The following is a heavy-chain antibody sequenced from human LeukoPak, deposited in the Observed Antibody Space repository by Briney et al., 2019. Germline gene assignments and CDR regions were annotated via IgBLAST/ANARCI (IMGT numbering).Heavy chain of an antibody. J-gene: IGHJ4*02. CDR3: ATTLGTYYYDGSGYYASVQGLFDY. CDR1: GFTFSSYW. D-gene: IGHD3-22*01. Sequence: GGSLRLSCAASGFTFSSYWMSWVRQAPGKGLEWVANIKQDGSEKYYVDSVKGRFTISRDNAKNSLYLQMNSLRAEDTAVYCCATTLGTYYYDGSGYYASVQGLFDYWGQGTLVTVSS. CDR2: IKQDGSEK. V-gene: IGHV3-7*01.